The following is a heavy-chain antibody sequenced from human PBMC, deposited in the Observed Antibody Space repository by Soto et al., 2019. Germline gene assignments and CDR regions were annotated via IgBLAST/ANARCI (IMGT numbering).Heavy chain of an antibody. V-gene: IGHV1-69*08. CDR3: ATESQSSGKYFES. CDR2: VIPVFESS. J-gene: IGHJ4*02. CDR1: GGTLNDNA. D-gene: IGHD1-26*01. Sequence: VHLAQSGPEVKQSGSSARVSCSPSGGTLNDNAVSWVRQAPGHGLEWMGRVIPVFESSEYAPKYQGRIRVTADKLTNPVYLDLSSRTSEDTAIYYCATESQSSGKYFESWGQGTLVSVSS.